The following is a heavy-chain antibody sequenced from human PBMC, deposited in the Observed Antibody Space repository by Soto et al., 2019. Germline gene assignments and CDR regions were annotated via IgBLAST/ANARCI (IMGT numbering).Heavy chain of an antibody. V-gene: IGHV1-69*13. J-gene: IGHJ4*02. CDR1: GGTFSDYA. D-gene: IGHD3-10*01. CDR3: ARDRGSGSYFFDY. CDR2: IIPMFPTV. Sequence: GASVKVSCKASGGTFSDYAVNWVRQAPGQGLEWMGGIIPMFPTVNYGQKFQGRVTINADESSSTVYLEMNSLTSEDTAVYYCARDRGSGSYFFDYWGQGTLVTVSS.